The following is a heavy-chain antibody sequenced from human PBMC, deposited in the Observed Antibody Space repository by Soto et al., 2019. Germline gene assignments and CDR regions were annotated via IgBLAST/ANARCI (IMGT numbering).Heavy chain of an antibody. Sequence: PSETLSLTCTVSGGSISSGGYYWSWIRQHPGKGLEWIGYIYYSGSTYYNPSLKSRVTISVDTSKNQFSLKLSSVTAADTAVYYCARHGIVVPAAMTYYYYMDVWGKGTTVTVSS. CDR2: IYYSGST. D-gene: IGHD2-2*01. V-gene: IGHV4-31*03. CDR1: GGSISSGGYY. J-gene: IGHJ6*03. CDR3: ARHGIVVPAAMTYYYYMDV.